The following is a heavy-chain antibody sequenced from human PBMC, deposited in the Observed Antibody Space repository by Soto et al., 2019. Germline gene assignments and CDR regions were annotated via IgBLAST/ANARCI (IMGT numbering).Heavy chain of an antibody. V-gene: IGHV1-18*01. D-gene: IGHD2-21*02. CDR2: ISAYNGNT. CDR1: GYTFTSYG. Sequence: GASVKVSCKASGYTFTSYGISWVRQAPGQGLEWMGWISAYNGNTNYAQKLQGRVTMTTDTSTSTAYMELRSLRSDDTAVYYCARDGHIVVVTAINGGKDVWGQGTTVTGSS. J-gene: IGHJ6*02. CDR3: ARDGHIVVVTAINGGKDV.